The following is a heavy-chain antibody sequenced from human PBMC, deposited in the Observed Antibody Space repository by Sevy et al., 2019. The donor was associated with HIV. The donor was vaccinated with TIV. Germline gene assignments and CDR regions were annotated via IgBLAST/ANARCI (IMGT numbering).Heavy chain of an antibody. CDR2: INPYSGGT. CDR1: AYTFNSFY. J-gene: IGHJ4*02. CDR3: VRDRFYGGDSVTFAGDF. Sequence: ASVKVSCKASAYTFNSFYIHWVRQAPGQGLEWMGWINPYSGGTHYAQKFQGRVTLTRDTSISVAYMDLTSLRSNDTAVYYCVRDRFYGGDSVTFAGDFWGQGTLVTVSS. D-gene: IGHD2-21*02. V-gene: IGHV1-2*02.